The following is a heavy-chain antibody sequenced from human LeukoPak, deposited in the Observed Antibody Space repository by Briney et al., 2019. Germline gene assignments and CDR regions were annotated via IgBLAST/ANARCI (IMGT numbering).Heavy chain of an antibody. CDR2: IYYSGST. Sequence: KPSETLSLTCAVYGGSFSGYYWSWIRQPPGKGLEWIGYIYYSGSTNYNPSLKSRVTISVDTSKNQFSLKLSSVTAADTAVYYCARARITIFGVVSLLFDYWGQGTLVTVSS. CDR1: GGSFSGYY. V-gene: IGHV4-59*01. D-gene: IGHD3-3*01. J-gene: IGHJ4*02. CDR3: ARARITIFGVVSLLFDY.